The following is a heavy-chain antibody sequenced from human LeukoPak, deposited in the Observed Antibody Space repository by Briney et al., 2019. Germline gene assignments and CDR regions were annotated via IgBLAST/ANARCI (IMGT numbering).Heavy chain of an antibody. D-gene: IGHD3-10*01. CDR2: IKQDGSEK. CDR1: GFTFSSYW. V-gene: IGHV3-7*01. J-gene: IGHJ4*02. Sequence: GGSLRLSCAAPGFTFSSYWMSWVRQAPGKGLEWVANIKQDGSEKYYVDSVKGRFTISRDNAKNSLYLQMNSLRAEDTAVYYCARDWRGWLTMVRGVIITSDAMDYWGQGTLVTVSS. CDR3: ARDWRGWLTMVRGVIITSDAMDY.